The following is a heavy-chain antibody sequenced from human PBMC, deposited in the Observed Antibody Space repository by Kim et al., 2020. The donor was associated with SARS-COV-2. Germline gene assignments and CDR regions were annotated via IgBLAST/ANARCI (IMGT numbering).Heavy chain of an antibody. J-gene: IGHJ5*02. Sequence: ATVKVSCKASGYTFTGYYMHWVRQAPGQGLEWMGRINPNSGGTNYAQKFQGRVTMTRDTSISTAYMELSRLRSDDTAVYYCARALPEYSYGYGWFDPWGQGTLVTVSS. V-gene: IGHV1-2*06. CDR3: ARALPEYSYGYGWFDP. CDR1: GYTFTGYY. CDR2: INPNSGGT. D-gene: IGHD5-18*01.